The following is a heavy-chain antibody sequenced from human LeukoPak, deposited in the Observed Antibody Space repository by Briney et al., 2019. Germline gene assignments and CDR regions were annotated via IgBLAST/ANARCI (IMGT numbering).Heavy chain of an antibody. CDR1: GDSTSSNNYY. J-gene: IGHJ4*02. Sequence: PSETLSLTCTVSGDSTSSNNYYWAWIRQPPGKGLEWIGSIYYSGSTYYNPSLKSRVTISVDTSKNQFSLKLSSVTAADTAVYYCARHGRPFVVVTAFFDYWGQGTLVTVSS. V-gene: IGHV4-39*01. CDR2: IYYSGST. D-gene: IGHD2-21*02. CDR3: ARHGRPFVVVTAFFDY.